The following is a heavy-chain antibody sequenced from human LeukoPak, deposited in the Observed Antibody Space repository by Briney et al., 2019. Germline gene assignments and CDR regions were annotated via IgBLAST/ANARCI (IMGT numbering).Heavy chain of an antibody. CDR3: ARGGGIAAAGTEFDP. D-gene: IGHD6-13*01. V-gene: IGHV4-34*01. Sequence: SETLSLTCAVYGGSFSGYYWSWIRQPPGKGLEWIGEINHSGSTNYNPSLKSRVTISVDTSKNQFSLKLSSVTAADTAVYYCARGGGIAAAGTEFDPWGQGTLVTASS. CDR1: GGSFSGYY. J-gene: IGHJ5*02. CDR2: INHSGST.